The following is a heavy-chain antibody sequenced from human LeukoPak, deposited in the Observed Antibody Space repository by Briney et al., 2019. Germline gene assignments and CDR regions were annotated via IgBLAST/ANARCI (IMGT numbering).Heavy chain of an antibody. Sequence: RASVTVSCTASGYPFITYDINWVRQAPGQGLEWMGWMNPNSGNTGYAQKLQGRVTMTTDTSTSTAYMELRSLRSDDTAVYYCARDMAYYDSSGYYSRFPVGYWGQGTLVTVSS. V-gene: IGHV1-8*01. CDR1: GYPFITYD. D-gene: IGHD3-22*01. CDR2: MNPNSGNT. CDR3: ARDMAYYDSSGYYSRFPVGY. J-gene: IGHJ4*02.